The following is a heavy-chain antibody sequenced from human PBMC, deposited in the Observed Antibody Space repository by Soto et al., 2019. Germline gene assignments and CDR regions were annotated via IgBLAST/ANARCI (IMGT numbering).Heavy chain of an antibody. CDR2: ISASGGST. CDR3: VHTSGPCDSSGYLDY. J-gene: IGHJ4*02. D-gene: IGHD3-22*01. V-gene: IGHV3-23*01. Sequence: VQLLESGGGLVQPGGSLRLSCAASGFIFSVYVMSWVRQAPGKGLEWVSAISASGGSTYYADSVKGRFTISRDNYNNTLFLHMNSLRAEDTAVYYCVHTSGPCDSSGYLDYWGQGTLVTVSS. CDR1: GFIFSVYV.